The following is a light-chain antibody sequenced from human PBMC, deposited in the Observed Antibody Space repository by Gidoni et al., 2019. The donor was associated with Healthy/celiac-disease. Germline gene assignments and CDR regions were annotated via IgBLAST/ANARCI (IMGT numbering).Light chain of an antibody. CDR2: DAS. Sequence: EIVLTQSPATLSLSPGERATLSCRASQSVSSYLAWYQQKPGQAPRLLIYDASNRATGIPARFSGSGSGTDFTLTISSLEPEDFAVYYCQQRSNWPRPLTCXGXTKVEIK. J-gene: IGKJ4*01. CDR3: QQRSNWPRPLT. CDR1: QSVSSY. V-gene: IGKV3-11*01.